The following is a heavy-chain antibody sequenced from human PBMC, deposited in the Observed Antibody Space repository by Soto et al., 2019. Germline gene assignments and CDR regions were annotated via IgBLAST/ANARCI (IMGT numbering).Heavy chain of an antibody. V-gene: IGHV1-18*01. CDR2: ISAYNGNT. Sequence: ASVKVSCKASGYTFTSYGISRVRQAPGQGLEWMGWISAYNGNTNYAQKLQGRVTMTTDTSTSTAYMELRSLRSDDTAVYYCARDRDIVVVVAANNDAFDIWGQGTMVTVSS. CDR1: GYTFTSYG. D-gene: IGHD2-15*01. J-gene: IGHJ3*02. CDR3: ARDRDIVVVVAANNDAFDI.